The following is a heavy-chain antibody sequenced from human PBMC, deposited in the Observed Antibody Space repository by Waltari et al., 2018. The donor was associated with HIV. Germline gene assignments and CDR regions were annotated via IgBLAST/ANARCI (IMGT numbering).Heavy chain of an antibody. CDR1: GYTFTSYY. D-gene: IGHD6-13*01. V-gene: IGHV1-46*03. Sequence: QVQLVQSGAEVKKPGASVKVSCKASGYTFTSYYMHWVRQATGQGLEWMEIINPSGGSTSYAQKFQGRVTMTRDTSTSTVYMELSSLRSEDTAVYYCARVSIEGAAALPWGFYYGMDVWGQGTTVTVSS. CDR2: INPSGGST. J-gene: IGHJ6*02. CDR3: ARVSIEGAAALPWGFYYGMDV.